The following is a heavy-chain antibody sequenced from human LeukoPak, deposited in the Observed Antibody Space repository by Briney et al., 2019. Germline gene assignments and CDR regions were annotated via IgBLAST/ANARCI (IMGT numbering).Heavy chain of an antibody. Sequence: GGSLRLSCAASGFSVRNIFMSWVRQAPGKGLEWVSIIYNTGDTYYPDSLRGRFTISRDSSRYTVYLQVNSLRAEDTAVYYCARGGAPNLAGYWGPGTLVTVSS. V-gene: IGHV3-53*01. J-gene: IGHJ4*02. CDR1: GFSVRNIF. CDR3: ARGGAPNLAGY. D-gene: IGHD4/OR15-4a*01. CDR2: IYNTGDT.